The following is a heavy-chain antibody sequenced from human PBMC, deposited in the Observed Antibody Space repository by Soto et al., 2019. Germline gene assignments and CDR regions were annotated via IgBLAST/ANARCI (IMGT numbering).Heavy chain of an antibody. V-gene: IGHV3-15*01. CDR2: IKSKTDGGTR. CDR1: GFTFSNAW. D-gene: IGHD6-19*01. J-gene: IGHJ4*02. CDR3: TAGLGRSDHDY. Sequence: EVQLVESGGGLVQPGGSLRLSCAASGFTFSNAWMSWVRQAPGKGLEWVARIKSKTDGGTRDFAAPVKGRFIISRDDSKNKVYLKMNSLKNEDTAMYDCTAGLGRSDHDYWGQGTLVTVAS.